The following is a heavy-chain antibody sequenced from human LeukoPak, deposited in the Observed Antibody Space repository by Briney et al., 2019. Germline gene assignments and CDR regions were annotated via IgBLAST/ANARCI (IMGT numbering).Heavy chain of an antibody. Sequence: GGSLRLSCAASGFTFNAYWMHWIRQAPGKGLVWVASINKDATTIRYADSVKGRFTISRDNAENTLSLEMKGLRAEDTAMYYCARAASAYNSDYYFDHWGQGALVTVSS. D-gene: IGHD1-1*01. CDR3: ARAASAYNSDYYFDH. J-gene: IGHJ4*02. V-gene: IGHV3-74*01. CDR1: GFTFNAYW. CDR2: INKDATTI.